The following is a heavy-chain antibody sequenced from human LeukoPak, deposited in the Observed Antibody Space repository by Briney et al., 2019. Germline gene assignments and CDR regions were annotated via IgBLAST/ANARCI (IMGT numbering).Heavy chain of an antibody. J-gene: IGHJ5*02. D-gene: IGHD3-22*01. CDR1: GGSISSGEYY. V-gene: IGHV4-30-4*01. CDR2: MYYSGST. Sequence: PSETLSLTCTVSGGSISSGEYYWSWLRQPPGKGLEWLAYMYYSGSTYYNPSIRSLATISADTTKNQLSLMLSSVTAAATAAYDCARPYYYQSRIDPWGEGVLVTVSS. CDR3: ARPYYYQSRIDP.